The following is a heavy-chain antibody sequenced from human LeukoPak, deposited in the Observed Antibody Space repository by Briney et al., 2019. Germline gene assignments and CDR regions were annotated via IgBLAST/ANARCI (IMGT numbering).Heavy chain of an antibody. D-gene: IGHD3-3*01. V-gene: IGHV3-23*01. CDR3: AKDDSPGKEWLEVIDY. Sequence: GGSLRLFCAASGFTFSSYAMYWVRQASGKGLEWVSGISGSGGSTYYADSVKGRFTISRDNSQNTLYLQMNSLRAEDTAVYYCAKDDSPGKEWLEVIDYWGQGTLVTVSS. CDR1: GFTFSSYA. CDR2: ISGSGGST. J-gene: IGHJ4*02.